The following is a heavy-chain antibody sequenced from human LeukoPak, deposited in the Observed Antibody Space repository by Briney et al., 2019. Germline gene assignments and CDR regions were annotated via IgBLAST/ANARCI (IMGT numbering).Heavy chain of an antibody. CDR2: ISSSSSTI. J-gene: IGHJ3*02. V-gene: IGHV3-48*01. CDR3: AKDLPMIVVADAFDI. D-gene: IGHD3-22*01. Sequence: GGSLRLSCAASGFTFSSYSMNWVRQAPGKGLEWVSYISSSSSTIYYADSVKGRFTISRDNAKNSLYLQMNSLRAEDTAVYYCAKDLPMIVVADAFDIWGQGTMVTVSS. CDR1: GFTFSSYS.